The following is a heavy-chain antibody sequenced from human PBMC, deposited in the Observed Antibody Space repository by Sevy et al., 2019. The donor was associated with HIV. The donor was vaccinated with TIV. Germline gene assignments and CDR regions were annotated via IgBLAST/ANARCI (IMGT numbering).Heavy chain of an antibody. CDR1: GFSVSSNY. V-gene: IGHV3-53*01. CDR3: AKDYEFGSGSLMGLFDY. J-gene: IGHJ4*02. Sequence: GGSLRLSCAASGFSVSSNYMSWVRQAPGKGPEWVSVIHSGGKISYADSVQGRFTISRDNSKNTLYLQMNSLRAEDTALYYCAKDYEFGSGSLMGLFDYWGQGTLVTVSS. D-gene: IGHD3-10*01. CDR2: IHSGGKI.